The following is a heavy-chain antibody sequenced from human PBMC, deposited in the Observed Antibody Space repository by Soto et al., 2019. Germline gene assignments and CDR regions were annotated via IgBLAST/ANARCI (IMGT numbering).Heavy chain of an antibody. D-gene: IGHD2-15*01. CDR2: MNPNSGNT. CDR1: GYTFTSYD. CDR3: ASKQSGEYCSGGSCYAVREAVDI. V-gene: IGHV1-8*01. Sequence: QVKLVQSGAEVKKPGASVKVSCKASGYTFTSYDINWVRQATGQGLEWMGWMNPNSGNTGYAQKFQGRVTMTRNTSISTAYMELSSLRSEDPAGYYCASKQSGEYCSGGSCYAVREAVDIWGQAKIVTVSS. J-gene: IGHJ3*02.